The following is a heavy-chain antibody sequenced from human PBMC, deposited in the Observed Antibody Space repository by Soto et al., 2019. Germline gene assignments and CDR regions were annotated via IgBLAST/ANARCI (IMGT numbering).Heavy chain of an antibody. V-gene: IGHV3-74*01. Sequence: EVQLVESGGGLVQPGGSLRLSCVASGFTFSSNWMHWVRQAPGKGLVWVSRIDRDESSARYADSVKGRFTISRDNAKNTLYLQMDSLRAEDTAVYFCGRDYYYSIDYWGQGTLVTVSS. CDR2: IDRDESSA. CDR1: GFTFSSNW. CDR3: GRDYYYSIDY. D-gene: IGHD3-22*01. J-gene: IGHJ4*02.